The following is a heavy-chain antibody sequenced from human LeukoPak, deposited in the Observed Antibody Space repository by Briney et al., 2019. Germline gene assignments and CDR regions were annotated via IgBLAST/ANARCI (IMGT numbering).Heavy chain of an antibody. CDR2: IYTSGST. D-gene: IGHD3-3*01. CDR3: ARERFLEWLIHSENWFDP. CDR1: GGSISSYY. V-gene: IGHV4-4*07. Sequence: TSETLSLTCTVSGGSISSYYWSWIRQPAGKGLEWIGRIYTSGSTNYNPSLKSRVTMSVDTSKSQFSLKLSSVTAADTAVYYRARERFLEWLIHSENWFDPWGQGTLVTVSS. J-gene: IGHJ5*02.